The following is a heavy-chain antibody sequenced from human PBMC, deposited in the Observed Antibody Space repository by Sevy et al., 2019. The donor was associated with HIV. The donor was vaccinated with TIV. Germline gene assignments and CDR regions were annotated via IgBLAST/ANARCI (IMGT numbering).Heavy chain of an antibody. V-gene: IGHV3-23*01. CDR2: ISGSGGST. J-gene: IGHJ4*02. D-gene: IGHD3-16*01. CDR3: AKDVGRARTHFDY. CDR1: GFTFSSYA. Sequence: GGSLRLSCAASGFTFSSYAMSWVRQAPGKGLEWVAAISGSGGSTYYADSVKGRFTISRDNSKNTLYLQMNSLRAEDTAVYYCAKDVGRARTHFDYWGQGTLVTVSS.